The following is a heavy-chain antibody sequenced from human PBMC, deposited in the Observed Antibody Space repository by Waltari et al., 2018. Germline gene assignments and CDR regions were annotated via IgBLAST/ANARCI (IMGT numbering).Heavy chain of an antibody. CDR3: ARDKLGGRAYYYGMDV. CDR2: IYSGGST. J-gene: IGHJ6*02. V-gene: IGHV3-53*01. Sequence: EVQLVESGGGLIQPGGSLRLSCAASGFTVSSTYMSWVRQAPGKGLEWVSVIYSGGSTYYADSVKGRFTISRDNSKNTLYLQMNSLRAEDTAVYYCARDKLGGRAYYYGMDVWGQGTTVTVSS. CDR1: GFTVSSTY. D-gene: IGHD3-16*01.